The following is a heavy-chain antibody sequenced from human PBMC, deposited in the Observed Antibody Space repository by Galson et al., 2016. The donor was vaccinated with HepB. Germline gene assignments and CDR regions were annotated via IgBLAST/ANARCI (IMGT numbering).Heavy chain of an antibody. J-gene: IGHJ4*02. CDR1: GFSFSIYS. CDR3: ARVRPRSGYCFDY. V-gene: IGHV3-21*01. D-gene: IGHD5-12*01. CDR2: ISSSNTYI. Sequence: SLRLSCAASGFSFSIYSMNWVRQAPGKGLEWVSSISSSNTYIGYADSVKGRFTISRDNAKNSLYLQMNSLRVEDTAVYYCARVRPRSGYCFDYWGQGTLVTVSS.